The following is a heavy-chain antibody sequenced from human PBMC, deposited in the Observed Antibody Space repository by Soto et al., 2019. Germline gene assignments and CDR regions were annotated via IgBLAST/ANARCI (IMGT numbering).Heavy chain of an antibody. J-gene: IGHJ4*02. Sequence: GASVKVSCKASGYSFTAFHMHWVRQAPGLGLEWMGIINPNIGHVNIAQRFQGRVALTWDTSTSTVYMELSGLRSDDTAVYYCARAHYSSSSFFFDYWGQGTPVTVSS. CDR2: INPNIGHV. D-gene: IGHD6-6*01. CDR3: ARAHYSSSSFFFDY. V-gene: IGHV1-46*01. CDR1: GYSFTAFH.